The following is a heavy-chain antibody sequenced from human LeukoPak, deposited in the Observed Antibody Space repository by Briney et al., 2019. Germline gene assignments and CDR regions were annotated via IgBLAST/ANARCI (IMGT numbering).Heavy chain of an antibody. V-gene: IGHV4-34*01. D-gene: IGHD2-15*01. Sequence: SETLSLTCAVSGGSISSGGYSWSWIRQPPGKGLEWIGEINHSGSTNYNPSLKSRVTISVDTSKNQFSLKLSSVTAADTAVYYCASDRIVGYRYWGQGTLVTVSS. J-gene: IGHJ4*02. CDR1: GGSISSGGYS. CDR3: ASDRIVGYRY. CDR2: INHSGST.